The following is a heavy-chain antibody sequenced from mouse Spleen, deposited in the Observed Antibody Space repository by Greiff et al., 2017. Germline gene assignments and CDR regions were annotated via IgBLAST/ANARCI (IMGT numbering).Heavy chain of an antibody. J-gene: IGHJ2*01. CDR3: ARWVGPTDY. D-gene: IGHD4-1*01. V-gene: IGHV1-19*01. CDR2: INPYNGGT. CDR1: GYTFTDYY. Sequence: EVQVVESGPVLVKPGASVKMSCKASGYTFTDYYMNWVKQSHGKSLEWIGVINPYNGGTSYNQKFKGKATLTVDKSSSTAYMELNSLTSEDSAVYYCARWVGPTDYWGQGTTLTVSS.